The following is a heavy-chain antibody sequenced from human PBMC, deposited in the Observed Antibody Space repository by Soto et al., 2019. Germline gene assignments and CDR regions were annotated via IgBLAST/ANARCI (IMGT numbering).Heavy chain of an antibody. Sequence: GGSLRLSCAASGFTFDDYAMHWVRQAPGKGLEWVSGISWNSGSIGYADSVKGRFTISRDNAKNSLYLQMNSLRAEDTALYYCAKAIYGDYGSDAFDIWGQGTMVTVSS. J-gene: IGHJ3*02. D-gene: IGHD4-17*01. CDR2: ISWNSGSI. V-gene: IGHV3-9*01. CDR3: AKAIYGDYGSDAFDI. CDR1: GFTFDDYA.